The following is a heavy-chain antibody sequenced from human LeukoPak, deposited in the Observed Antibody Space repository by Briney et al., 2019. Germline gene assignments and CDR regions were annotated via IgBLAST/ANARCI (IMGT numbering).Heavy chain of an antibody. Sequence: LYGAGSGFTFNTFGMNWVRPAPGKGLEWVAILWYDGSNKYYAYYGKGTFTISRDNSKSTLYMKVNRLRAKDTAVYYCARISCTGGNCRSYSCYDMDGWGQGTTVTVSS. CDR2: LWYDGSNK. D-gene: IGHD2-15*01. J-gene: IGHJ6*02. V-gene: IGHV3-33*01. CDR1: GFTFNTFG. CDR3: ARISCTGGNCRSYSCYDMDG.